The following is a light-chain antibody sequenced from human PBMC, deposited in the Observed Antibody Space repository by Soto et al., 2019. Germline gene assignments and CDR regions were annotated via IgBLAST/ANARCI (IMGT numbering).Light chain of an antibody. CDR1: QSLSSDD. Sequence: EIVLTQSPATLSLSTGETATLSCRASQSLSSDDFAWYQQKPGQAPRLLIYSTSRRITGIPDRFRASGFGTDFTLTISRLEPEDFAVYYCRKYDNLPCTFGQGTKLEIK. CDR2: STS. V-gene: IGKV3-20*01. J-gene: IGKJ2*02. CDR3: RKYDNLPCT.